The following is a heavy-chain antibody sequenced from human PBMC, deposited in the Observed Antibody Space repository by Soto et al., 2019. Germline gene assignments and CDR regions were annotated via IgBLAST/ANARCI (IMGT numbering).Heavy chain of an antibody. D-gene: IGHD3-22*01. CDR1: GGSFSSGSYY. V-gene: IGHV4-61*01. J-gene: IGHJ4*02. CDR2: IYYSGST. CDR3: ARGSSGYYRDY. Sequence: ETLSLTCTVSGGSFSSGSYYWSWIRQPPGEGLEWIGYIYYSGSTNYNPSLKSRVTISVDTSKNQFSLKLSSVTAADTAVYYCARGSSGYYRDYWGQGTLVTVSS.